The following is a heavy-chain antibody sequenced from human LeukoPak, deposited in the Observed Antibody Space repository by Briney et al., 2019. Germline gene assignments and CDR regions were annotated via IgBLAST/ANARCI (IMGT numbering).Heavy chain of an antibody. CDR3: ASADIVVVPAANYYYYGMDV. V-gene: IGHV1-8*01. CDR2: MNPNSGNT. Sequence: GASVKVSCKASGYTSTSYDINWVRQATGQGLEWMGWMNPNSGNTGYAQKFQGRVTMTRNTSISTAYMELSSLRSEDTAVYYCASADIVVVPAANYYYYGMDVWGQGTTVTVSS. D-gene: IGHD2-2*01. CDR1: GYTSTSYD. J-gene: IGHJ6*02.